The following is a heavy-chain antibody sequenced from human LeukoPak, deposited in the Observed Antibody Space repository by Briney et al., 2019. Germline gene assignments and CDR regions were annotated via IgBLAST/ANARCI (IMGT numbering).Heavy chain of an antibody. CDR3: AKDNSGGYGSGSDFDY. Sequence: ASVKVSCKASGYTFSSYDINWVRQATGQGLEWMGWMNPNSGNTGYAQKFQGRVTMTRNTSISTAYMELSSLRAEDTALYYCAKDNSGGYGSGSDFDYWGQGSLVTVSS. D-gene: IGHD3-10*01. V-gene: IGHV1-8*01. J-gene: IGHJ4*02. CDR2: MNPNSGNT. CDR1: GYTFSSYD.